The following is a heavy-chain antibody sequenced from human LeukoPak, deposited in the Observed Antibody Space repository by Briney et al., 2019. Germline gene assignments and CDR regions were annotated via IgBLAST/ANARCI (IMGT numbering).Heavy chain of an antibody. D-gene: IGHD3-22*01. Sequence: SETLSLTCTVSGGSISSYYWGWIRQPPGKGLEWIGSIYYSGSTYYNPSLKSRVTISVDTSKNQFSLKLSSVTAADTAVYYCARDPQGRYYYDSSGYDYWGQGTLVTVSS. V-gene: IGHV4-39*07. J-gene: IGHJ4*02. CDR1: GGSISSYY. CDR2: IYYSGST. CDR3: ARDPQGRYYYDSSGYDY.